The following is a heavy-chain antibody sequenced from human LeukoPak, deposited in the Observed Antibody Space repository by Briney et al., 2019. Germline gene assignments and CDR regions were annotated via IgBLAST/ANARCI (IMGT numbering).Heavy chain of an antibody. D-gene: IGHD1-26*01. V-gene: IGHV4-39*01. CDR1: GGSVSSSFYY. J-gene: IGHJ4*02. Sequence: SETLSLTCTVSGGSVSSSFYYWGWIRQPPGKGLEWFGSMYFSGSTHYNPSLKSRVTISVDTSKNQFSLKLTSVTAADTAVYYCANAASYSVDYWGQGTLVTVSS. CDR2: MYFSGST. CDR3: ANAASYSVDY.